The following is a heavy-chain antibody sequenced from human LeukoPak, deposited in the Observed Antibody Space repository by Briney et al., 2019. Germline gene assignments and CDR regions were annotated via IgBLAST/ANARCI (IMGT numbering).Heavy chain of an antibody. Sequence: GGSLRLSCAASGFTFSSHAMSWVRQTPGKGLEWVSAISGSGDSTYYGDSVKGRFTISRDNSKNTLYLQMNSLRAEDTAVYYCAKTRPLDSSSWSHGDYWGQGTLVTVSS. CDR2: ISGSGDST. J-gene: IGHJ4*02. CDR1: GFTFSSHA. D-gene: IGHD6-13*01. V-gene: IGHV3-23*01. CDR3: AKTRPLDSSSWSHGDY.